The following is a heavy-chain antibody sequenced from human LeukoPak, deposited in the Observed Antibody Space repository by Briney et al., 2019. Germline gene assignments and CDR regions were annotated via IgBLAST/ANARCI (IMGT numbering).Heavy chain of an antibody. CDR2: IYSDGTT. D-gene: IGHD6-13*01. V-gene: IGHV3-66*04. Sequence: GESLRLSCAASGFIVSSNYMSWVRQAPGKGLEWVSIIYSDGTTYYADSVKGRFAISRDNSKNTVYLQMNSLRAEDTAVYYCARPGAAVAGTAFNYWGQGTLVTVPS. CDR3: ARPGAAVAGTAFNY. CDR1: GFIVSSNY. J-gene: IGHJ4*02.